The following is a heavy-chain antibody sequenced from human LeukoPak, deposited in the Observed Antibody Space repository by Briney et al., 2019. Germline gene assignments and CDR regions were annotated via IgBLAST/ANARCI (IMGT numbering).Heavy chain of an antibody. CDR2: ISYDGSNK. V-gene: IGHV3-30-3*01. CDR3: ARSFDSSGYSIYYYMGV. CDR1: GFTSSSYA. J-gene: IGHJ6*03. Sequence: GRSLRLSCAASGFTSSSYAMHWVRQAPGKGLEWGAVISYDGSNKYYADSVKGRFTISRDNSKNTLYLQMNSLRAEDTAVYYCARSFDSSGYSIYYYMGVWGKGTTVTVSS. D-gene: IGHD3-22*01.